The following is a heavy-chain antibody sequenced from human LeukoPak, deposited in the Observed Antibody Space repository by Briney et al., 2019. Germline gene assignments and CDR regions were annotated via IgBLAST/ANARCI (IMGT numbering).Heavy chain of an antibody. D-gene: IGHD1-26*01. V-gene: IGHV3-9*01. CDR2: ISWNSGSI. CDR1: GFTFDDYA. CDR3: AKDIGSGSYSVVYYFDY. J-gene: IGHJ4*02. Sequence: PGGSLRLSCAAYGFTFDDYAMHWVRHAPGKGLEWVSGISWNSGSISYADSVKGRFTISRDNAKNSLYLQMNSLRAEDTALYYCAKDIGSGSYSVVYYFDYWGQGTLVTVSS.